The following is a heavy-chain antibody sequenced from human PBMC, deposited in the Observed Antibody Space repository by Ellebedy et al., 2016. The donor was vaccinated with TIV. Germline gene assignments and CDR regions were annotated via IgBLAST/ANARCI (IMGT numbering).Heavy chain of an antibody. Sequence: GESLKISCAASGFAFTSFHLHWFRQAPGKGLEWVAVLSNDESTKYYADSVMGRFTISIDNSKNTLYLQMNSLRAEDTAVYYCAKDVNNYDSGGYYYVDEDFQHWGQGTLVTVSS. D-gene: IGHD3-22*01. J-gene: IGHJ1*01. V-gene: IGHV3-30*04. CDR2: LSNDESTK. CDR1: GFAFTSFH. CDR3: AKDVNNYDSGGYYYVDEDFQH.